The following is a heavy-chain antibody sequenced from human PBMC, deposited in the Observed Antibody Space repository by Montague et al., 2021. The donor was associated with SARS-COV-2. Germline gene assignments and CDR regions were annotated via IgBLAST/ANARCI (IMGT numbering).Heavy chain of an antibody. V-gene: IGHV4-34*01. J-gene: IGHJ4*02. D-gene: IGHD3-22*01. Sequence: SETLSLTCAVYGGSFSDYCWSWIRQPPGKGLEWIGEINHRGTSKYNPSLKSRVSISLDTSKNQFSLYLSSVTAADTAVYYYARGRQHFNVIVVVMTGGEYYFDXWGQGTLVTVSS. CDR1: GGSFSDYC. CDR3: ARGRQHFNVIVVVMTGGEYYFDX. CDR2: INHRGTS.